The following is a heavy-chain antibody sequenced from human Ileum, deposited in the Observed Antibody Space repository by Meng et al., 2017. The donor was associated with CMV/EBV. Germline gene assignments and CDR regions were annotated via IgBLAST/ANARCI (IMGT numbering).Heavy chain of an antibody. J-gene: IGHJ4*02. CDR1: GFILSRYW. D-gene: IGHD3-3*01. V-gene: IGHV3-74*01. CDR3: AREGGGIFGEIDY. Sequence: ACGFILSRYWTQWRRQARGKVVVWVSRINSDGSSTSYADSVKGRFTISRDNAKNTLYLQMNSLRAEDTAVYYCAREGGGIFGEIDYWGQGTLVTVSS. CDR2: INSDGSST.